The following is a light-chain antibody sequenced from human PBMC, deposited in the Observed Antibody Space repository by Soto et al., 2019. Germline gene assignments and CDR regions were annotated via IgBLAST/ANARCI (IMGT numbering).Light chain of an antibody. CDR1: SSDVGGYNY. J-gene: IGLJ2*01. V-gene: IGLV2-14*01. CDR3: SSYTSSNTLVI. Sequence: QSVLTQPASVSGSPGQSITISCTGTSSDVGGYNYVSWYQQHPGKAPKLIISAVTYRPSGVSNRFSGSKSGNTASLTISGLQAEDEADYYCSSYTSSNTLVIFGGGTKLTVL. CDR2: AVT.